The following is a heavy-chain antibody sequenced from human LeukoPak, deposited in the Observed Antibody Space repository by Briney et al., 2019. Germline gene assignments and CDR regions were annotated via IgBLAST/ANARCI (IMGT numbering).Heavy chain of an antibody. CDR1: GGSISSYY. Sequence: SETQSLTCTVSGGSISSYYWSWIRQPAGKGLEWIGRIYTSGSTNYNPSLKSRVTMSVDTSKNQFSLRLSSVTAADTAVYYCARDRFPTYYYDSSGPGDAFDIWGQGTMVTVSS. CDR3: ARDRFPTYYYDSSGPGDAFDI. V-gene: IGHV4-4*07. CDR2: IYTSGST. D-gene: IGHD3-22*01. J-gene: IGHJ3*02.